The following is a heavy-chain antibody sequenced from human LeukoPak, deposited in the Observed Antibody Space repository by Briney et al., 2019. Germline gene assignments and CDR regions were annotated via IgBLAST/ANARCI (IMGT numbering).Heavy chain of an antibody. J-gene: IGHJ4*02. V-gene: IGHV4-39*01. CDR2: IYYTGSS. Sequence: SSETLSLTCAVSGGSFSSSTYYWGWIRQPPGKGLEWIVNIYYTGSSYYNPSLKSRVTMSVDTSKNQFSLKMNSVTAADTAVYYCARLSKGRYFDYIFDFWGQGTLLTVSS. CDR3: ARLSKGRYFDYIFDF. D-gene: IGHD3-9*01. CDR1: GGSFSSSTYY.